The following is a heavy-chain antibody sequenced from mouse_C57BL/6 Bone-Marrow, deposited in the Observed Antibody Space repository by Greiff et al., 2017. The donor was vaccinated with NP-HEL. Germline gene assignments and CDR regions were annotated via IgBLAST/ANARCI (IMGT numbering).Heavy chain of an antibody. J-gene: IGHJ4*01. Sequence: VKLVESGPGLVTPSQSLSITCTVSGFSLTSYSISWVRQPPGKGLEWLGEILTGGGTNYNSALKSGLSISKDNSKSQVILKMNRLQADDTARYYGARKNPGALDYWGQGTSVTVSS. CDR3: ARKNPGALDY. V-gene: IGHV2-9-1*01. CDR2: ILTGGGT. CDR1: GFSLTSYS.